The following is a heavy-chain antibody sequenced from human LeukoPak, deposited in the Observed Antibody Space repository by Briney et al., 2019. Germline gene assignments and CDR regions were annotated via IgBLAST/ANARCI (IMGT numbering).Heavy chain of an antibody. CDR1: GGSISSYY. Sequence: SETLSLTCTVSGGSISSYYWSWIRQPPGKGLEWIGYIYYSGSTNYNPSLKSRVTISVDTSKNQFSLKLSSVTAADTAVYYCARVSADYDFWSGYLVSWFDPWGQGTLVTVSS. V-gene: IGHV4-59*01. CDR2: IYYSGST. D-gene: IGHD3-3*01. J-gene: IGHJ5*02. CDR3: ARVSADYDFWSGYLVSWFDP.